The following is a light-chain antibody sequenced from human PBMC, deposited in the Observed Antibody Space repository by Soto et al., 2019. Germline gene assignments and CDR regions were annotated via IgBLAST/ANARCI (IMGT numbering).Light chain of an antibody. V-gene: IGKV1-5*01. CDR1: QSISSW. J-gene: IGKJ1*01. CDR3: QQYNSLWT. CDR2: GAS. Sequence: DIQMTQSPSTLSASVGDRVTITCRASQSISSWLAWYQQKPGKAPKLLIYGASSLESGGPSRCSGSGSGTEFTLTISRLHPDDFATYYCQQYNSLWTFGQGTKVVIK.